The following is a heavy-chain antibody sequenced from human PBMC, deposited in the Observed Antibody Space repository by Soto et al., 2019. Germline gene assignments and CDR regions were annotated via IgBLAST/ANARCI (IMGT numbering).Heavy chain of an antibody. CDR3: DTVLHDYGANEVHS. J-gene: IGHJ4*02. Sequence: SETLSLTCRASGASISSGAYYWSWIRQSPGRGLEWIGYIYYTGTTHYNPAVKSLVTILLDNSKDQFSLTLSSVTAADTAIYYCDTVLHDYGANEVHSWGQGTQVTVSS. CDR1: GASISSGAYY. CDR2: IYYTGTT. D-gene: IGHD3-16*01. V-gene: IGHV4-30-4*01.